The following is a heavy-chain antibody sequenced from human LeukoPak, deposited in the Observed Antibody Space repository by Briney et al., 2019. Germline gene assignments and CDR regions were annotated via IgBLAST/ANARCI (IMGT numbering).Heavy chain of an antibody. D-gene: IGHD3-10*01. Sequence: GASVKVSCKASGYTFTGYYMHWVRQAPGQGLEWMGWINPNSGGTNYAQKFQGRVTMTRDTSISTAYMELSRLRSDDTAVYYCARIKEGYYGSENYYFDYWGQGTLVTVSS. CDR1: GYTFTGYY. V-gene: IGHV1-2*02. CDR2: INPNSGGT. J-gene: IGHJ4*02. CDR3: ARIKEGYYGSENYYFDY.